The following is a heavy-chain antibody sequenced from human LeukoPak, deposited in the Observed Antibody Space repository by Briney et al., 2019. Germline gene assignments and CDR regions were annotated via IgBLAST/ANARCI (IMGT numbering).Heavy chain of an antibody. V-gene: IGHV4-59*01. CDR1: GASISSYY. D-gene: IGHD5-24*01. CDR2: MYYSGST. Sequence: PSETLSLTCTVSGASISSYYWSWIRQPPGKGLEWIGYMYYSGSTDYNPSLKSRVTLSVDTSKNQFSLKLSSVTAADTAVYYCARAKDGYNHDAFDIWGQGTMVTVSS. J-gene: IGHJ3*02. CDR3: ARAKDGYNHDAFDI.